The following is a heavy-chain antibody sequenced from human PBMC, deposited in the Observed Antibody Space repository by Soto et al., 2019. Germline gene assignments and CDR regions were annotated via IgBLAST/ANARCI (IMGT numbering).Heavy chain of an antibody. D-gene: IGHD2-21*01. CDR2: ISAYNGNT. CDR1: GYTFTSYG. V-gene: IGHV1-18*01. J-gene: IGHJ4*02. CDR3: ARGGDGYNFGAVY. Sequence: ASVKVSCKASGYTFTSYGISWVRQAPGQGLEWMGWISAYNGNTNYAQNFQGRVTITADESTNTVYMELRSLRSDDTAVYYCARGGDGYNFGAVYWGQGIPVTVSS.